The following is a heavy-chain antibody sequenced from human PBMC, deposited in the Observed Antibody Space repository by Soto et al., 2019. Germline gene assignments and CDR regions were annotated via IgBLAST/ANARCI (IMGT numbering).Heavy chain of an antibody. J-gene: IGHJ4*02. CDR2: ISGTGGNT. Sequence: PGGSLRLSCAVSGFTFSSYAMTWVRQAPGKGLEWVSTISGTGGNTYYADSVKGRFTISRDNSKNTVYLQMNSLRAEDTAVYYCVKAVYLLDFDYWGQGTLVTVSS. CDR1: GFTFSSYA. CDR3: VKAVYLLDFDY. V-gene: IGHV3-23*01. D-gene: IGHD1-20*01.